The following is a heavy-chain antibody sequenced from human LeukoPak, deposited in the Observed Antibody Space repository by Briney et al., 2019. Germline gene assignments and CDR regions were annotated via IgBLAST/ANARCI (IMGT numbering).Heavy chain of an antibody. Sequence: SETLSLTCTVSGYSISSGYYWAWIRQPPGKGLEWIGSIFHTGSTYHNPSLKSRVTISVDTSKNQFSLKLSSVTAADTAVYYCARVYLLDYYYFDYWGQGTLVTVSS. CDR3: ARVYLLDYYYFDY. D-gene: IGHD2/OR15-2a*01. V-gene: IGHV4-38-2*02. J-gene: IGHJ4*02. CDR1: GYSISSGYY. CDR2: IFHTGST.